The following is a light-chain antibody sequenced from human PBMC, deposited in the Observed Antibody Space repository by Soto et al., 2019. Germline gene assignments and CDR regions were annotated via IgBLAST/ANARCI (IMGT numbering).Light chain of an antibody. CDR1: SSNIGSNY. V-gene: IGLV1-47*02. Sequence: QSVLTQPPSASGTPGQRVTISCSGSSSNIGSNYVYWYQQLPGTAPKLLIYSNIHRPSGVPDRFSGSKSGTSASLAISGLRSEDEADYYCAAWDDSLSRAVFGGGTKLTVL. J-gene: IGLJ7*01. CDR2: SNI. CDR3: AAWDDSLSRAV.